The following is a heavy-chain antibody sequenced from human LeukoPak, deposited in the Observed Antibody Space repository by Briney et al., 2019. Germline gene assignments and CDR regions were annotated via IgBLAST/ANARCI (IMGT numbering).Heavy chain of an antibody. CDR1: GFTFSSYE. CDR3: ARGTYRIGEAGTSWFDP. Sequence: GGSLRLSCAASGFTFSSYEMNWVRQPPGKGLEWVSYISSSGSKKYYADSVKGRFTISRDNAKNSLYLQMNSLRAEDTAVYYCARGTYRIGEAGTSWFDPWGQGTLVTVSS. CDR2: ISSSGSKK. J-gene: IGHJ5*02. D-gene: IGHD6-13*01. V-gene: IGHV3-48*03.